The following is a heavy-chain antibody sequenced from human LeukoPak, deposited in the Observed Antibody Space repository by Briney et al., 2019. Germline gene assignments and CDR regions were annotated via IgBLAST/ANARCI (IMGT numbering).Heavy chain of an antibody. Sequence: SETLSLTCTVSGGSISSSSYYWGWIRQPPGKGLEWIGYIYYSGSTNYNPSLKSRVTISVDTSKNQFSLKLSSVTAADTAVYYCARVGILYPGDYYYGMDVWGQGTTVTVSS. CDR3: ARVGILYPGDYYYGMDV. V-gene: IGHV4-61*05. J-gene: IGHJ6*02. CDR2: IYYSGST. D-gene: IGHD2-8*01. CDR1: GGSISSSSYY.